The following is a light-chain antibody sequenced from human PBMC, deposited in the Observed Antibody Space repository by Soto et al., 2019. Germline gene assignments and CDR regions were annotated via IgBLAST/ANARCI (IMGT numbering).Light chain of an antibody. V-gene: IGKV3-20*01. J-gene: IGKJ2*01. Sequence: EIVLTQSPGTLSLSPGERATLSCRASHGVTSSYLAWYQHKSGQAPRLLIFTASTRATGVPDRFSGSGSGTDFTLTISRLEPEDFAVYYCQQYATSPYTFGQGTKLEIK. CDR1: HGVTSSY. CDR3: QQYATSPYT. CDR2: TAS.